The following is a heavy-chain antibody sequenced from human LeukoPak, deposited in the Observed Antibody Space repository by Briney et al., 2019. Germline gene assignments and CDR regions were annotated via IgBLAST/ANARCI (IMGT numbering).Heavy chain of an antibody. J-gene: IGHJ4*02. Sequence: PGGSLRLSCAASDFTFSSYGMHWVRQAPGKGLEWVAFIRYDGSNEYYADSVKGRFTISRDNSENTLYLQMESLRPEDTAVYFCAATYCSSTSCYALDYWGQGTLVTVSS. CDR3: AATYCSSTSCYALDY. CDR2: IRYDGSNE. V-gene: IGHV3-30*02. CDR1: DFTFSSYG. D-gene: IGHD2-2*01.